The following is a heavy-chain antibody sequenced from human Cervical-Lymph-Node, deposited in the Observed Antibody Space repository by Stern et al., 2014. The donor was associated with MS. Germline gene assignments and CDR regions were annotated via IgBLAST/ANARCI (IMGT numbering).Heavy chain of an antibody. CDR1: GFTFSNYG. D-gene: IGHD1-7*01. CDR2: IWYDGNKK. J-gene: IGHJ4*02. CDR3: ARGNWNYEGMGY. Sequence: VHLVESGGGVVQPGRSLRLSCAASGFTFSNYGMHWVRQAPGKGLEWLAVIWYDGNKKNYAASVKGRFTISRDNSKNHLVLQMSSLTAEDTALYYCARGNWNYEGMGYWGQGTLVTVSS. V-gene: IGHV3-33*01.